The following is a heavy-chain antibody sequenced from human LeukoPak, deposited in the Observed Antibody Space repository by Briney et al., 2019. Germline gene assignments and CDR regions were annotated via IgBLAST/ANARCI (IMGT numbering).Heavy chain of an antibody. Sequence: GGSLRLSCAASGFTFSSYEMNWVRQAPGKGLEWVSYISSGGETIYYADSVKGRFTISRDNAKNSLYLQMNSLRAEDTAVYYCARQARRLEARIPYFDHWGQGTLVSVSS. CDR1: GFTFSSYE. CDR2: ISSGGETI. CDR3: ARQARRLEARIPYFDH. V-gene: IGHV3-48*03. J-gene: IGHJ4*02. D-gene: IGHD5-12*01.